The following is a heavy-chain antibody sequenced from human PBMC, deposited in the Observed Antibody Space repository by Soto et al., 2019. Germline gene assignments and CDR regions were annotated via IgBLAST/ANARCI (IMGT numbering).Heavy chain of an antibody. V-gene: IGHV1-3*01. Sequence: QVQLVQSGAEVKKPGASVKVSCKASGYTFTSYAMHWVRQAPGQRLEWMGWINAGNGNTKYSQKFQGRVTMTRDTSASTAYMALSSLRSEDTAVYYCARGPVGDGYVFDYWGQGTLVTVSS. D-gene: IGHD3-16*01. CDR2: INAGNGNT. CDR3: ARGPVGDGYVFDY. CDR1: GYTFTSYA. J-gene: IGHJ4*02.